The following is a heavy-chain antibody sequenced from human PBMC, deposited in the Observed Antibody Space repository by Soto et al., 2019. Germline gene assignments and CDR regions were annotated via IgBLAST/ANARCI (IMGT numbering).Heavy chain of an antibody. Sequence: AGGSLRLSCAASGFTFSSYGMHWVRQAPGKGLEWVAVISYDGSNKYYADSVKGRFTISRDNSKNTLYLQMNSLRAEDTAVYYCAKDSSGRSGSYYDYYYYYGMDVWGQGTTVTVSS. CDR2: ISYDGSNK. J-gene: IGHJ6*02. V-gene: IGHV3-30*18. D-gene: IGHD1-26*01. CDR3: AKDSSGRSGSYYDYYYYYGMDV. CDR1: GFTFSSYG.